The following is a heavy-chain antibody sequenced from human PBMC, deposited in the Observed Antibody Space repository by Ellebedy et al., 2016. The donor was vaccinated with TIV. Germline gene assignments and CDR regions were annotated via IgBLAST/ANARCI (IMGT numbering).Heavy chain of an antibody. CDR3: VGFGVFNL. CDR1: GFSFSNFW. D-gene: IGHD3-3*01. J-gene: IGHJ5*02. CDR2: IKTDGSET. Sequence: PGGSLRLSCAAWGFSFSNFWMSWVRQAPGKGLEWVAHIKTDGSETYYVDSVKGRFTISRENAKKALFLQMDGLRVDDSAVYHCVGFGVFNLWGQGAPVTVSS. V-gene: IGHV3-7*01.